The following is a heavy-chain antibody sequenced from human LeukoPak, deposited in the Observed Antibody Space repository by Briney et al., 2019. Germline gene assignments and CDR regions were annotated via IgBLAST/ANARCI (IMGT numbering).Heavy chain of an antibody. CDR2: INHSGNT. Sequence: SETLSLTCAVSGGSFSGSYWSWIRQPPGKGLEWIGEINHSGNTNYHPSLKSRVTISVDTSKNQFSLKLSSVTAADTAVYYCARIATVTTFVFDYWGQGTLVTVSS. J-gene: IGHJ4*02. CDR1: GGSFSGSY. CDR3: ARIATVTTFVFDY. D-gene: IGHD4-17*01. V-gene: IGHV4-34*01.